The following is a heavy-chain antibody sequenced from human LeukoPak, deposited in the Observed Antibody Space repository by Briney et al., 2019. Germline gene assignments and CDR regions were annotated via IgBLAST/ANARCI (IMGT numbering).Heavy chain of an antibody. J-gene: IGHJ4*02. CDR3: AKSYSYGYDY. D-gene: IGHD5-18*01. CDR1: GFTFSSYG. Sequence: GGSLRLSCVASGFTFSSYGMHWVRQAPGKGLEWVAFIWYDGSNKYYADSVKGRFTVSRDNSKNTLYLQMNSLRAEDTAVYYCAKSYSYGYDYWGQGTLVTVSS. V-gene: IGHV3-30*02. CDR2: IWYDGSNK.